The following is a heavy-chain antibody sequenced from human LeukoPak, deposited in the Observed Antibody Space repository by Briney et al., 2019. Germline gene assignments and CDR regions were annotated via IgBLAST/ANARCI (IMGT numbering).Heavy chain of an antibody. CDR2: INQDATKE. Sequence: GGSLRLSCAASGFTFSNYWMTWVRQAPGKGLEWVAVINQDATKEYYMDSVKGRFTISRDNAKNSVSLQMNSLRAEDTAVYYCVRDGGVSGYDLLDYWGQGTLVTVSS. CDR1: GFTFSNYW. J-gene: IGHJ4*02. D-gene: IGHD5-12*01. CDR3: VRDGGVSGYDLLDY. V-gene: IGHV3-7*01.